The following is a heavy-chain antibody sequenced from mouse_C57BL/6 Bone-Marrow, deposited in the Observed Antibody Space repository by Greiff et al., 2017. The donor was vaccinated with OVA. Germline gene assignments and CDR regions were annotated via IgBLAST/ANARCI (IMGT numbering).Heavy chain of an antibody. J-gene: IGHJ1*03. CDR2: ISDGGSYT. Sequence: DVMLVESGGGLVKPGGSLKLPCAASGFTFSSYAMSWVRQTPEKRLEWVATISDGGSYTYYPDNVKGRFTISRDNAKNNLYLQMSHLKSEDTAMYYCARGDGSSPSYWYFDVWGTGTTVTVSS. CDR1: GFTFSSYA. CDR3: ARGDGSSPSYWYFDV. D-gene: IGHD1-1*01. V-gene: IGHV5-4*03.